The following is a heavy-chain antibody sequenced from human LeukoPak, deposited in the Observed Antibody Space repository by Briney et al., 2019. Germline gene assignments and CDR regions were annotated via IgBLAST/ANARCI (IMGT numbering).Heavy chain of an antibody. CDR2: INAGNGNT. CDR3: ARSTDSSSWTPFDY. D-gene: IGHD6-13*01. V-gene: IGHV1-3*01. CDR1: GYTFTSYG. Sequence: ASVKVSCKASGYTFTSYGISWVRQAPGQRLEWMGWINAGNGNTKYSQKFQGRVTITRDTSASTAYMELSSLRSEDTAVYYCARSTDSSSWTPFDYWGQETLVTVSS. J-gene: IGHJ4*02.